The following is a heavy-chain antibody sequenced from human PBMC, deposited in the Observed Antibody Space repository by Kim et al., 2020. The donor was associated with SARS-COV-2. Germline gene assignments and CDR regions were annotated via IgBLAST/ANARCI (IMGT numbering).Heavy chain of an antibody. CDR3: AKGRSYGGTAFDI. V-gene: IGHV3-30*18. CDR1: GFTFSSYG. CDR2: ISYDGSNK. Sequence: LSLTCAASGFTFSSYGMHWVRQAPGKGLEWVAVISYDGSNKYYGDSVKGRFTISRDNSKNTLYLQMNSLRAEDTAVYYCAKGRSYGGTAFDIWGQGT. J-gene: IGHJ3*02. D-gene: IGHD3-16*01.